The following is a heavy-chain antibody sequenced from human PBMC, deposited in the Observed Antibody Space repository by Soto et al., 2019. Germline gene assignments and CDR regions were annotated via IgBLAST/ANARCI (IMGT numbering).Heavy chain of an antibody. CDR3: ARSRVVLVPAATNYYYYGMDV. J-gene: IGHJ6*02. D-gene: IGHD2-2*01. CDR2: IYHSGST. Sequence: PSETLSLTCAVSGGSISSSNWWSWVRQPPGKGLEWIGEIYHSGSTNYNPSLKSRVTISVDKSKNQFSLKLSSVTAADTAVYYCARSRVVLVPAATNYYYYGMDVWGQGTTVTVS. V-gene: IGHV4-4*02. CDR1: GGSISSSNW.